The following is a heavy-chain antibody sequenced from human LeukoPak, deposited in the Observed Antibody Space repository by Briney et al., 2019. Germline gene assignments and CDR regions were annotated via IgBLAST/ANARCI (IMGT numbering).Heavy chain of an antibody. V-gene: IGHV4-59*01. CDR2: IYYSGST. CDR3: ARGDILSNFWAFDI. J-gene: IGHJ3*02. Sequence: SETLSLTCTVSGGSISSYYWSWIRQPPGKGLEWIGYIYYSGSTNYNPSLKSRVTISLDTSKNQFSLKLSSVTAADTAVYYCARGDILSNFWAFDIWGRGTMVTVSS. CDR1: GGSISSYY. D-gene: IGHD3-9*01.